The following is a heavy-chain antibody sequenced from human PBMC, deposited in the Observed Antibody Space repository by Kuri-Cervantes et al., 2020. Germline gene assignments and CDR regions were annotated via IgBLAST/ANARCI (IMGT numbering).Heavy chain of an antibody. CDR1: GYSISSGYY. CDR3: ARTRPHVDY. V-gene: IGHV4-38-2*01. J-gene: IGHJ4*02. Sequence: SETLSLTCAVSGYSISSGYYWGWIRQPPGKGLEWIGSIYHSGSTYYNPSLKSRVTISVDTSKNQFSLKLRSVTAADTAVYYCARTRPHVDYWGQGTLVTVSS. CDR2: IYHSGST.